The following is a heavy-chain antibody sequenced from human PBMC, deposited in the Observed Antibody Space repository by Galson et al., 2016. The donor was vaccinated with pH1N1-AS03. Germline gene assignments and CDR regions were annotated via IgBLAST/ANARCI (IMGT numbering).Heavy chain of an antibody. CDR3: ADGTVA. J-gene: IGHJ5*02. CDR1: GFTFSDYY. Sequence: SLRLSCAASGFTFSDYYMSWIRQAPGKGLEWISYISSSSSYTNYADSVKGRFTISRDNAKSSLFLQMNSLRVEDTAMYYCADGTVAWGQGTLVTVSS. V-gene: IGHV3-11*03. CDR2: ISSSSSYT. D-gene: IGHD1-1*01.